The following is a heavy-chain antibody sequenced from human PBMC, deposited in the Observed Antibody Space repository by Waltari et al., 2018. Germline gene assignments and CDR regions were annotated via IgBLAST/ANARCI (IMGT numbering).Heavy chain of an antibody. V-gene: IGHV4-39*01. CDR2: VYYGGTA. Sequence: QLQLQESGPGLVKPSETLSLSCEVSGPSLTSRTYSWGWVRPPPGKALEWIGHVYYGGTAYYNPSLKSRVTISVDTSKNQFSLKLNSVTAADTAVYYCARHFKAYCGGDCYHWYFDLRGRGTLVTVSS. CDR3: ARHFKAYCGGDCYHWYFDL. D-gene: IGHD2-21*02. CDR1: GPSLTSRTYS. J-gene: IGHJ2*01.